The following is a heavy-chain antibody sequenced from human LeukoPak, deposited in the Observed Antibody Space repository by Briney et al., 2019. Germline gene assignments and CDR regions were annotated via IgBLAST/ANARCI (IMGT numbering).Heavy chain of an antibody. D-gene: IGHD2-15*01. CDR2: IYYNRIP. Sequence: PSETLSLTCTVSGCSISSSNYYWRWLRQPPGRGVWWIGSIYYNRIPYSSPSRKSRVTIPVDTSKNRFSLKLSSVTAADTAVYYCARLGAGDTVVDYWGQGTLVTLS. V-gene: IGHV4-39*01. CDR3: ARLGAGDTVVDY. CDR1: GCSISSSNYY. J-gene: IGHJ4*02.